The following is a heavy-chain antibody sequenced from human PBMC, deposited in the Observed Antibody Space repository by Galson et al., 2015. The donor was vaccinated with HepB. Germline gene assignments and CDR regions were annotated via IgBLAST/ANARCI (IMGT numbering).Heavy chain of an antibody. Sequence: SLRLSCAASGFTFSSYAMSWVRQAPGKGLEWVSGIGGWGSSAYYADSVKGRFTISRDNSKNTLYLQMNSLRAEDTAVYYCAKDQAATTAYFGYWGQGTLVTVSS. CDR1: GFTFSSYA. J-gene: IGHJ4*02. V-gene: IGHV3-23*01. CDR3: AKDQAATTAYFGY. CDR2: IGGWGSSA. D-gene: IGHD5-12*01.